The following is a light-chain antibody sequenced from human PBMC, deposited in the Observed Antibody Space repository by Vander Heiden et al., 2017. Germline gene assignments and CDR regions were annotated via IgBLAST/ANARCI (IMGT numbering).Light chain of an antibody. CDR2: DAS. J-gene: IGKJ1*01. CDR1: QSISSW. V-gene: IGKV1-5*01. CDR3: QQDNSSPRT. Sequence: DIQMTQSPSTLSASVGDRVTITCRASQSISSWLACYQQNPGKAPKLLIYDASSSDSGVPSRFSGSASATEFTLTISILQPDDFATYYCQQDNSSPRTFGQGTKVEIK.